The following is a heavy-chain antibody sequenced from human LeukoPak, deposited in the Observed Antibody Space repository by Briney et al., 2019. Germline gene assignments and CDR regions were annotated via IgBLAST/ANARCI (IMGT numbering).Heavy chain of an antibody. D-gene: IGHD2-2*01. CDR2: INPNSGGT. V-gene: IGHV1-2*02. J-gene: IGHJ4*02. CDR3: ARVCSSTSCYSRSIDY. CDR1: GYTFTGYY. Sequence: ASVKVSCKASGYTFTGYYMHWVRQAPGQGLEWMGWINPNSGGTNYAQKFQGRVTMTRDTSISTAYMELSRLRSDDTAVYYCARVCSSTSCYSRSIDYWGQGTLATVSS.